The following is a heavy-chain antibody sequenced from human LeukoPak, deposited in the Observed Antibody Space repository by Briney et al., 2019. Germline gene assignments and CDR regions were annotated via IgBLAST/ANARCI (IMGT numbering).Heavy chain of an antibody. J-gene: IGHJ4*02. CDR3: AKDIGLSLGESFDY. Sequence: GGSLRLSCAASGFILSRYGMHWVRQAPGKGLEWLAVISYDGSNKYYADSVKGRFTISRDNSKNTLYLQMNSLRAEDTAVYYCAKDIGLSLGESFDYWGQGTLVTVSS. D-gene: IGHD3-10*01. CDR1: GFILSRYG. V-gene: IGHV3-30*18. CDR2: ISYDGSNK.